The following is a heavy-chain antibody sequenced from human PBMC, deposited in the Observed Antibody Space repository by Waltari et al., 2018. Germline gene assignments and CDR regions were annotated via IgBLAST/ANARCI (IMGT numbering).Heavy chain of an antibody. CDR1: GGSISSSSYY. J-gene: IGHJ4*02. CDR2: IYYSGST. D-gene: IGHD6-13*01. Sequence: QLQLQESGPGLVKPSETLSLTCTVSGGSISSSSYYWGWIRQPPGKGLEWIGSIYYSGSTYYNPSLKSRVTISVDTSKNQFSLKLSSVTAADTAVYYCARESSSWAFDYWGQGTLVTVSS. CDR3: ARESSSWAFDY. V-gene: IGHV4-39*07.